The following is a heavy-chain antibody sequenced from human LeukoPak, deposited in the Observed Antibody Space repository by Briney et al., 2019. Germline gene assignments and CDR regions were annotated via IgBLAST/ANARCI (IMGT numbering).Heavy chain of an antibody. CDR3: ARASDYYYYMDV. CDR1: GGSISSTTYY. Sequence: SSETLSLTCTVSGGSISSTTYYWGWIRQPPGKGLEWIGTINYSGSTYYNPPLKSRVTMSVDTSKSQFSLKLSSVTAADTAVYYCARASDYYYYMDVWGKGTTVTISS. D-gene: IGHD2-21*01. CDR2: INYSGST. J-gene: IGHJ6*03. V-gene: IGHV4-39*01.